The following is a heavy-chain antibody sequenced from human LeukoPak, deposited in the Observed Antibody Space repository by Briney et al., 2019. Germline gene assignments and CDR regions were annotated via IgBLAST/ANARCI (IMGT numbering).Heavy chain of an antibody. D-gene: IGHD3-22*01. J-gene: IGHJ4*02. V-gene: IGHV4-61*02. CDR2: IYTSGST. CDR1: GGSISSGSYY. Sequence: SQTQSLTCTVSGGSISSGSYYWSWIRQPAGKGLEWIGRIYTSGSTNYNPSLKSRVTISVDTSKNQFSLKLSSVTAADTAVYYCARLSSGYRDYWGQGTLVTVSS. CDR3: ARLSSGYRDY.